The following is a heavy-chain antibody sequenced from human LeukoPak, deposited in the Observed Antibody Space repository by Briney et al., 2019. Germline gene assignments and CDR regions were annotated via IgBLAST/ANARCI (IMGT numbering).Heavy chain of an antibody. V-gene: IGHV3-23*01. CDR2: ISGSGGST. D-gene: IGHD2-15*01. Sequence: GGSLRLSCAASGFTFTSYAMSWVRQAPGKGLEWVSAISGSGGSTYYADSVKGRFTISRDNSKNTLYLQMNSLTAEDTAVYYCAKPYCSGGSCYPEDDAFDIWGQGTMVTVSS. CDR3: AKPYCSGGSCYPEDDAFDI. J-gene: IGHJ3*02. CDR1: GFTFTSYA.